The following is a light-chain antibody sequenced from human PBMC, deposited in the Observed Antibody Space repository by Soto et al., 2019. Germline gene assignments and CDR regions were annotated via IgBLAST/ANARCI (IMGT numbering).Light chain of an antibody. CDR2: GAS. CDR3: LQYGSSPYT. Sequence: EIVLTQSPGTLALSPGERATLSCRASQSVTSYLAWYHRAPGQAPRLLIFGASSRATGIPDRFSGSGSGTDFTLTISRLEPEDFAVYYCLQYGSSPYTFGQGPKLEIK. CDR1: QSVTSY. J-gene: IGKJ2*01. V-gene: IGKV3-20*01.